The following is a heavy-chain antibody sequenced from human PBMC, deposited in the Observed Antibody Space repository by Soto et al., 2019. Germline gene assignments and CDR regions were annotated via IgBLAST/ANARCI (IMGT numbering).Heavy chain of an antibody. V-gene: IGHV1-3*01. CDR1: GYTFTSYA. J-gene: IGHJ4*02. D-gene: IGHD2-15*01. CDR3: ARGPGGPDGTGDY. CDR2: INAGNGNT. Sequence: QVQLVQSGAEVKKPGASVKVSCKASGYTFTSYAMHWVRQAPGQRLEWMGWINAGNGNTKYSQKFQGRVTITRDTSGSTAYMELSSLRSEDTAVYYWARGPGGPDGTGDYWGQGTLVTVSS.